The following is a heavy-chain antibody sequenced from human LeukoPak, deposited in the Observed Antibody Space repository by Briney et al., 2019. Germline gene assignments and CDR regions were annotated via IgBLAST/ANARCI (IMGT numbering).Heavy chain of an antibody. V-gene: IGHV3-11*04. CDR3: ARDAYYDSSGYYYGY. CDR2: ISSSGSTI. CDR1: GFTFSDYY. J-gene: IGHJ4*02. D-gene: IGHD3-22*01. Sequence: GGSLRLSCAASGFTFSDYYMSWIRQAPGKGLEWVSYISSSGSTIYYADSVKGRFTTSRDNAKNSLYLQMNSLRAEDTAVYYCARDAYYDSSGYYYGYWGQGTLVTVSS.